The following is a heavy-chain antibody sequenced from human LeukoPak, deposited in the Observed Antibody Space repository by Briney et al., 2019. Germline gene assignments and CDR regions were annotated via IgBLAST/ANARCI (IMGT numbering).Heavy chain of an antibody. CDR1: GFTFSNYT. J-gene: IGHJ4*02. D-gene: IGHD2/OR15-2a*01. V-gene: IGHV3-21*01. CDR3: ARDYQYGYSTNWYHLAQIDY. Sequence: GGSLRLSCAASGFTFSNYTMNWDRQAPGKGLEWVSSISSSRSYIFYADSVKGRFTVSRDNAKNSLYLQMNSLRAEDTAIYYCARDYQYGYSTNWYHLAQIDYWGQGTLVTVSS. CDR2: ISSSRSYI.